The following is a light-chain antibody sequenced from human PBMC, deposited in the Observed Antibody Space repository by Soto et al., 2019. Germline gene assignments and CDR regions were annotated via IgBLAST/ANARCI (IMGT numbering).Light chain of an antibody. V-gene: IGLV2-8*01. CDR2: EVN. Sequence: QLVLTQPPSASGSPGQSVTISCTGTSSDVGGYNFVSWYLQHPGKAPKLMIYEVNKRPSGVPDRFSGSKSGNTASLTVSGLQAVDEADYFCSSYGGNTNVIFGGGTKLTVL. CDR3: SSYGGNTNVI. J-gene: IGLJ2*01. CDR1: SSDVGGYNF.